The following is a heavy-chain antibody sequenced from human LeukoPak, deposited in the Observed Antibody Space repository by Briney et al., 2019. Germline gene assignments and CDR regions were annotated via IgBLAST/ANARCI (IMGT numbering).Heavy chain of an antibody. CDR3: ARDWTAAEGDY. CDR2: IYYSGST. V-gene: IGHV4-39*07. Sequence: GSLRLSCAASGFTVSSNYMSWIRQPPGKGLEWIGSIYYSGSTYYNPSLKSRVTISVDTSKNQFSLKLSSVTAADTAVYYCARDWTAAEGDYWGQGTLVTVSS. CDR1: GFTVSSNY. J-gene: IGHJ4*02. D-gene: IGHD6-13*01.